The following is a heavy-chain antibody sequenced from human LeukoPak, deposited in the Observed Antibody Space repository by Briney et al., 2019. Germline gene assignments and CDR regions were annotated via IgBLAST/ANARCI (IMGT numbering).Heavy chain of an antibody. CDR1: GGSISSSTYY. D-gene: IGHD6-13*01. CDR3: ARLRQHLAPIDY. J-gene: IGHJ4*02. CDR2: IYYSGST. Sequence: KPSETLSLTCTVSGGSISSSTYYWGWIRQPPGRGLEWIGNIYYSGSTYYNPSLKSRVTISVDPSKNQFSLKLTSVTAADTAVYYCARLRQHLAPIDYWGQGTLVTVSS. V-gene: IGHV4-39*01.